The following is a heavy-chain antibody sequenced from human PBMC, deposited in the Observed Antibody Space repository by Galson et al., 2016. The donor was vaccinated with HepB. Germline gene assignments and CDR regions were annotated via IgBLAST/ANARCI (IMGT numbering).Heavy chain of an antibody. J-gene: IGHJ4*02. CDR2: ISAGGGST. Sequence: SLRLSCAVYGFTFSSYAISWVRQAPGKGLEWVSGISAGGGSTFYADSVKGRFTISRDNSKNTLYLQMDSLRAEDTAQYYCAKDLYGSGTYGLDYWGRGTLVTVSS. V-gene: IGHV3-23*01. CDR1: GFTFSSYA. CDR3: AKDLYGSGTYGLDY. D-gene: IGHD3-10*01.